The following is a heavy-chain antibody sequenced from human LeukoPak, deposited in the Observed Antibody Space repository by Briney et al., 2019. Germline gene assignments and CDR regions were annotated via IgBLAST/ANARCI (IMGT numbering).Heavy chain of an antibody. Sequence: VASVKVSCKASGYTFTSYDINWVRQATGQGLEWMGWMNPNSGNTGYAQKFQGRVTMTRNTSISTAYMELSSLRSEDTAVYYCAKDSTYSSSPGDYWGQGTLVTVSS. V-gene: IGHV1-8*01. D-gene: IGHD6-13*01. CDR1: GYTFTSYD. CDR3: AKDSTYSSSPGDY. J-gene: IGHJ4*02. CDR2: MNPNSGNT.